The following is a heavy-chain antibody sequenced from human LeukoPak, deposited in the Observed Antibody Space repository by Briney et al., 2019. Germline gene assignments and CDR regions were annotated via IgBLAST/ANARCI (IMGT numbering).Heavy chain of an antibody. Sequence: GSSVKVSCKASGGTFSSCAISWVRQAPGQGLEWMGGIIPIFGTANYAQKFQGRVTITADKSTSTAYMELSSLRSEDTAVYYCARGPLWFGELHPTRYNWFDPWGQGTLVTVSS. D-gene: IGHD3-10*01. J-gene: IGHJ5*02. CDR1: GGTFSSCA. V-gene: IGHV1-69*06. CDR2: IIPIFGTA. CDR3: ARGPLWFGELHPTRYNWFDP.